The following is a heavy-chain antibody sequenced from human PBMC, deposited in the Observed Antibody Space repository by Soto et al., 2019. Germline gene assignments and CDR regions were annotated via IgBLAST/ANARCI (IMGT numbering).Heavy chain of an antibody. D-gene: IGHD2-15*01. CDR1: GGSMSSYY. Sequence: PSETLSLTCTVSGGSMSSYYWSWIRQPPGKGLEWIGYIYYTGSPNYNPSLKSRVTISVDTSKNQFSLRLSSVTAADTAVYYCARDQLYCSSGSCSYNWFDPWGQGTLVTVSS. CDR2: IYYTGSP. J-gene: IGHJ5*02. CDR3: ARDQLYCSSGSCSYNWFDP. V-gene: IGHV4-59*01.